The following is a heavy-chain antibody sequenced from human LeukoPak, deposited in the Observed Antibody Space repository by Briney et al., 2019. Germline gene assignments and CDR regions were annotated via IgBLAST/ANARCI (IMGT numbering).Heavy chain of an antibody. CDR1: GFTFSSYA. D-gene: IGHD3-22*01. CDR3: AKANYDSSGYYSDYFDY. CDR2: ISGSGGST. J-gene: IGHJ4*02. V-gene: IGHV3-23*01. Sequence: PGGSLRLSCAASGFTFSSYAMSWVRQAPGKGLEWVSAISGSGGSTYYADSVKGRFTISRDNSKNTLYLQMNSLRAEDTAVYYCAKANYDSSGYYSDYFDYWGQGTLVTVSS.